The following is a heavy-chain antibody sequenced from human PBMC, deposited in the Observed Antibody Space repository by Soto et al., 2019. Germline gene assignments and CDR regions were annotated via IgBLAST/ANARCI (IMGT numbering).Heavy chain of an antibody. D-gene: IGHD3-10*01. CDR2: IYYSGST. V-gene: IGHV4-31*03. CDR3: ARVTVGPMVRGVTGPAGFDP. J-gene: IGHJ5*02. CDR1: GGSVCSGGYY. Sequence: HSETPSITCTVSGGSVCSGGYYWSWIRQHPGKGLEWIGYIYYSGSTYYNPSLKSRVTISVDTSKNQFSLKLSSVTAADTAVYYCARVTVGPMVRGVTGPAGFDPWGQGTLVTVSS.